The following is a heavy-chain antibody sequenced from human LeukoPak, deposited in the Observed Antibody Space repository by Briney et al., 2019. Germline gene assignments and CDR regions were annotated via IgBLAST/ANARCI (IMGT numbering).Heavy chain of an antibody. CDR3: ARDIVVVVAATPEHYYGMDV. D-gene: IGHD2-15*01. CDR2: IIPIFGTA. J-gene: IGHJ6*02. CDR1: GGTFSSYA. V-gene: IGHV1-69*13. Sequence: SVKVSCKASGGTFSSYAISWVRQAPGQGLEWMGGIIPIFGTANYAQKFQGRVTITADESTSTAYMELSSLRSEDTAVYYCARDIVVVVAATPEHYYGMDVWGQGTTVTVSS.